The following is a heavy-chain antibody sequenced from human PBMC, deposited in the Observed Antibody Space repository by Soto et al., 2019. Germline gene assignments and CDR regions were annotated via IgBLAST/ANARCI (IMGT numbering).Heavy chain of an antibody. J-gene: IGHJ4*02. D-gene: IGHD3-10*01. V-gene: IGHV3-23*01. CDR3: AKDYYGSGSYYNGENYFDY. CDR1: GFTFSSYA. Sequence: PGGSLRLSCAASGFTFSSYAMSWVRQAPGKGLEWVSAISGSGGSTYYADSVKGRFTISRDNSKNTLYLXXXXLRAEDTAVYYCAKDYYGSGSYYNGENYFDYWGQGTLVTVSS. CDR2: ISGSGGST.